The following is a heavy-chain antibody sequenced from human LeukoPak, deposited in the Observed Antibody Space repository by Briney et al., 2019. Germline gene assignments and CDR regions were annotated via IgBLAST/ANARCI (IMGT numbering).Heavy chain of an antibody. D-gene: IGHD3-22*01. CDR3: ARGIEDSSGYYSTYYYYYYMDV. Sequence: SETLSLTCTVSGGSISTSSYYWGWVRQPPGKGLEWIGNIFYSGSTYYSPSLKSRVTISLDTSRNQFSLKLSSVTAADTAVYYCARGIEDSSGYYSTYYYYYYMDVWGKGTTVTISS. J-gene: IGHJ6*03. CDR2: IFYSGST. V-gene: IGHV4-39*07. CDR1: GGSISTSSYY.